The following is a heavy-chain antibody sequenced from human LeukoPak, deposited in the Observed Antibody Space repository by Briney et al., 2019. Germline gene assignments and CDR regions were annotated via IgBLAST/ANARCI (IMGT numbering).Heavy chain of an antibody. CDR3: ARDFRFSGWYDDFDY. CDR1: GGTFSSYA. CDR2: IIPIFGTA. Sequence: SVKVSCKASGGTFSSYAISWVRQAPGQGLEWMGGIIPIFGTANYAQKFQGRVTITADESASTAYMELRSLRSDDTAVYYCARDFRFSGWYDDFDYWGQGTLVTVSS. D-gene: IGHD6-19*01. J-gene: IGHJ4*02. V-gene: IGHV1-69*13.